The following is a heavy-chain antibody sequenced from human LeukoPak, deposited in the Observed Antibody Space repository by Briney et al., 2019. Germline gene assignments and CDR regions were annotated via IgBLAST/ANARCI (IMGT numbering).Heavy chain of an antibody. V-gene: IGHV3-48*03. Sequence: PGGSLRLSCAASGFIFSHYEMNWVRQAPGKGLEWVSHMSSSGNTIYYADSVKGRFTISRDNTKNSLYLQMNSLRAEDTAVYYCARELAVGGTWFDPWGQGTLVTVSS. CDR2: MSSSGNTI. CDR3: ARELAVGGTWFDP. CDR1: GFIFSHYE. J-gene: IGHJ5*02. D-gene: IGHD6-19*01.